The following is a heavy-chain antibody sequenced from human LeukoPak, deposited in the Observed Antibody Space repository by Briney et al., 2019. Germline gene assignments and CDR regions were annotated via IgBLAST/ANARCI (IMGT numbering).Heavy chain of an antibody. J-gene: IGHJ4*02. CDR3: ARGRYSQYFDY. Sequence: SEALSLTCPVYGGSFSGYYWSWIRQPPGKGLEWIGEINHSGGTYYNPSLKSRVTLSVDTSKNQFSLKMNSVTAADTAVYYCARGRYSQYFDYWGQGTLVTVSS. CDR2: INHSGGT. V-gene: IGHV4-34*01. D-gene: IGHD5-18*01. CDR1: GGSFSGYY.